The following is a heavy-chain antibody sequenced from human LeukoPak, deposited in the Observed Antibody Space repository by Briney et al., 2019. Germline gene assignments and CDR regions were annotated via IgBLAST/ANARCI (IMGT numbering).Heavy chain of an antibody. CDR2: INHSGST. CDR1: GGSFSGYY. CDR3: ARGSSWGSYDY. V-gene: IGHV4-34*01. D-gene: IGHD3-16*01. J-gene: IGHJ4*02. Sequence: SETLSLTCAVYGGSFSGYYWSWIRQPPGKGLEWIGEINHSGSTNYNPSLKSRVTISVDMSKNQFSLKLSSVTAADTAVYYFARGSSWGSYDYWGPGTLVTVSS.